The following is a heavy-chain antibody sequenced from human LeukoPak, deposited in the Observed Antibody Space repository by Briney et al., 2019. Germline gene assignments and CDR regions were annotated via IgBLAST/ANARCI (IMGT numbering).Heavy chain of an antibody. CDR2: INHSGST. V-gene: IGHV4-34*01. D-gene: IGHD4-17*01. Sequence: SETLSLTCAVYGGFFSGYYWSWIRQPPGKGLEWIGEINHSGSTNYNPSLKSRVTISVDTSKNQFSLKLSSVTAADTAVYYCAGRLYGRSRTLLYWGQGTLVTVSS. J-gene: IGHJ4*02. CDR3: AGRLYGRSRTLLY. CDR1: GGFFSGYY.